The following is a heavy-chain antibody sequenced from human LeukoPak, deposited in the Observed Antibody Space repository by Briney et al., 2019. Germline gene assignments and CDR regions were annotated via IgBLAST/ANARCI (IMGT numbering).Heavy chain of an antibody. CDR3: ARDGPYAFDI. V-gene: IGHV3-66*01. Sequence: GGALGLSCDPSGFPFSNYAMSWGRQALGKGLEGGSVLYTGGRTYYADAVKGRLTISRENSKKTLYVQKNRLRDEDTAVYYCARDGPYAFDIWRQGPMLTVSS. CDR2: LYTGGRT. J-gene: IGHJ3*02. CDR1: GFPFSNYA.